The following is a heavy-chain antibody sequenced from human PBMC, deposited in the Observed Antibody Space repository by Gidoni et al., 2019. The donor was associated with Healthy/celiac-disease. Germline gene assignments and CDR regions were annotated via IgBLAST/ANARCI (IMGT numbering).Heavy chain of an antibody. Sequence: QVQLQESGPGLVKPSETLSLTCTVSGGSISSYYWSWIRQPPGKGLEWIGYIYYSGSTNYNPSLKSRVTISVDTSKNQFSLKLSSVTAADTAVYYCARDRGIAAASPPYNYYYYGMDVWGQGTTVTVSS. CDR1: GGSISSYY. J-gene: IGHJ6*02. D-gene: IGHD6-13*01. CDR3: ARDRGIAAASPPYNYYYYGMDV. V-gene: IGHV4-59*01. CDR2: IYYSGST.